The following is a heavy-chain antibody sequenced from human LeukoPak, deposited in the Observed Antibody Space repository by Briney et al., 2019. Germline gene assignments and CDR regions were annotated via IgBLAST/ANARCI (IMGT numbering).Heavy chain of an antibody. D-gene: IGHD6-13*01. J-gene: IGHJ4*02. CDR3: ARGDRSSSWPFDY. CDR2: INHSGST. CDR1: GGSFSGYY. V-gene: IGHV4-34*01. Sequence: SETLSLTCAVYGGSFSGYYWSWIRQPPGKGLEWIGEINHSGSTNYNPSLKSRVTISLDKSKNRFSLKLSSVTAADTAVYYCARGDRSSSWPFDYWGQGTLVTVSS.